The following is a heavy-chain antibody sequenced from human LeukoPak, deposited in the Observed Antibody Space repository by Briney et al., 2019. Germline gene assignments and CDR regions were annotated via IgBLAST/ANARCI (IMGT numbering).Heavy chain of an antibody. D-gene: IGHD1-26*01. CDR2: IYTSGST. CDR3: ARGSGSPADFDY. J-gene: IGHJ4*02. Sequence: SQTLSLTCTVSGGSISSGSYYWSWIRQPAGKGLEWIGRIYTSGSTNYNPSLKSRVTISVDTSKNQFSLKLSSVTAADTAVYYCARGSGSPADFDYWGQGTLVTVSS. CDR1: GGSISSGSYY. V-gene: IGHV4-61*02.